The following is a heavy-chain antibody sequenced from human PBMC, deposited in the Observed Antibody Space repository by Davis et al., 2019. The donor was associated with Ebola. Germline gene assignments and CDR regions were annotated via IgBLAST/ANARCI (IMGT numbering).Heavy chain of an antibody. V-gene: IGHV3-23*01. CDR3: ARARNIVVVPAAITPTPGGPDY. D-gene: IGHD2-2*01. CDR2: ISGSGGST. Sequence: PGGSLRLSCAASGFTFSSYAMTWVRQAPGKGLEWVSAISGSGGSTYYADSAKGRFTISRDNAKNSLYLQMNSLRAEDTAVYYCARARNIVVVPAAITPTPGGPDYWGQGTLVTVSS. J-gene: IGHJ4*02. CDR1: GFTFSSYA.